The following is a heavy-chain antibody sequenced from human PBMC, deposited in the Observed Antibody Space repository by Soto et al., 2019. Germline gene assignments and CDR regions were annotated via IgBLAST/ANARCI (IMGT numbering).Heavy chain of an antibody. CDR3: ARGLRFLEWLLSPFDY. Sequence: QVQLQESGPGLVKPSQTLSLTCTVSGGSISSGGYYWSWIRQHPGKGLEWIGYIYYSGSTYYNPSLKSRVTRSVDTSKNQFSLKLSSVTAADTAVYYCARGLRFLEWLLSPFDYWGQGTLVTVSS. D-gene: IGHD3-3*01. J-gene: IGHJ4*02. CDR1: GGSISSGGYY. CDR2: IYYSGST. V-gene: IGHV4-31*03.